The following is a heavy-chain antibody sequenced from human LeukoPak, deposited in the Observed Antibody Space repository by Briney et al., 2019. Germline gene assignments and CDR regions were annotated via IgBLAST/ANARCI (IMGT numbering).Heavy chain of an antibody. CDR1: GYTFTSYW. V-gene: IGHV5-51*01. CDR2: RNPADSDT. D-gene: IGHD2-2*01. Sequence: GESLKISCKGSGYTFTSYWIGWVRQMPGKGLEWMGLRNPADSDTRYSPSFQGQVTISVDKSISTAYLEWSSLKASDTAMHYCARHVSSSRVAYDVWGQGTMVTVSS. CDR3: ARHVSSSRVAYDV. J-gene: IGHJ3*01.